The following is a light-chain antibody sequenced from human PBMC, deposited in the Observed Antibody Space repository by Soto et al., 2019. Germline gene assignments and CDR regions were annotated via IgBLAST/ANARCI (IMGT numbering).Light chain of an antibody. J-gene: IGKJ4*01. CDR3: LQDYPYPRT. CDR1: QSISSY. Sequence: DIQMTQSPSSLSAAVGDSITIPCPASQSISSYLNWYQQKPGKAPKLLIYAASSLQSGVPSRFSGSGSGPDFTLTISSLQAADFATHSCLQDYPYPRTFGGGTKVDIK. CDR2: AAS. V-gene: IGKV1-39*01.